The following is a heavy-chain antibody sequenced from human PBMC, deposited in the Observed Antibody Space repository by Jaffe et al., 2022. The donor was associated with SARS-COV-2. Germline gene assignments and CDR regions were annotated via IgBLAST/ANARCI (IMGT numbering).Heavy chain of an antibody. Sequence: EVHLLESGGGLVQPGGSLRLSCTTSGFTFSSYAMSWVRQTPGKGLEWVAATATNSDSKYYADSVKGRFTISSDKSKNTVYLQMNSLRAEDTAVYYCAKGRLGYCSGAICYPFDYWGQGTLVTVSS. J-gene: IGHJ4*02. V-gene: IGHV3-23*01. CDR1: GFTFSSYA. CDR3: AKGRLGYCSGAICYPFDY. CDR2: TATNSDSK. D-gene: IGHD2-15*01.